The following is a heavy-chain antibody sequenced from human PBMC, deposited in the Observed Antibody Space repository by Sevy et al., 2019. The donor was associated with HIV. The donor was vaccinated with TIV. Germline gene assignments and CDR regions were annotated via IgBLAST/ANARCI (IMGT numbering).Heavy chain of an antibody. CDR1: GYTLTELS. D-gene: IGHD1-26*01. J-gene: IGHJ4*02. CDR3: ATALSGSTGKFDY. V-gene: IGHV1-24*01. Sequence: ASVKVSCKVSGYTLTELSMHWVRQAPGKGLEWMGGFAPEDGETIYAQKFQGRVTMTEDTSTDTAYMELSSLRSEDTAVYYCATALSGSTGKFDYWGQGTLVTVSS. CDR2: FAPEDGET.